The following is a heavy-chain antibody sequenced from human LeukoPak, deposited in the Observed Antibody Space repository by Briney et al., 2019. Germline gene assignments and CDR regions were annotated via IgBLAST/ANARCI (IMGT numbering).Heavy chain of an antibody. CDR1: GFTFNNYA. CDR3: AKESGYDVDFDY. Sequence: GGSLRLSCAASGFTFNNYAMTWVRQAPGKGLEWVSTISGHDGSTYHTDSVKGRFTISRDNSKNTLYLQMNSLRADDTAVYYCAKESGYDVDFDYWGQGTLVTVSS. J-gene: IGHJ4*02. V-gene: IGHV3-23*01. D-gene: IGHD5-12*01. CDR2: ISGHDGST.